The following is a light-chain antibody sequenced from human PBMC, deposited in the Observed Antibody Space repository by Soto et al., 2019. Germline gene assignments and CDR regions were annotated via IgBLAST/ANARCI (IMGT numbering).Light chain of an antibody. CDR3: AAWDDSLNGYV. Sequence: QSVLNQPPSASGTPGQRVTISCSGSSSNIGSNTVNWFQQLPGTAPKLLISSNDQRPSGVPDRFSGSKSGTSASLAISGLQSEDEADYYCAAWDDSLNGYVFGTGTKVT. CDR1: SSNIGSNT. J-gene: IGLJ1*01. CDR2: SND. V-gene: IGLV1-44*01.